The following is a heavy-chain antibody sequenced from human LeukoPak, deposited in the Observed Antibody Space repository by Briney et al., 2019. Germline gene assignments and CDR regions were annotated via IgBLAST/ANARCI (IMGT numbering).Heavy chain of an antibody. CDR2: IYPGDSDT. J-gene: IGHJ4*02. D-gene: IGHD3-10*01. CDR3: ARYGSPARNLDY. V-gene: IGHV5-51*01. Sequence: GGSLQISCKGSGYSFTSYWIGWVRQMPGKGLERMGIIYPGDSDTRYSPSFQGQVTISADKSISTAYLQWSSLKASDTAMYYCARYGSPARNLDYWGQRTLVTVSS. CDR1: GYSFTSYW.